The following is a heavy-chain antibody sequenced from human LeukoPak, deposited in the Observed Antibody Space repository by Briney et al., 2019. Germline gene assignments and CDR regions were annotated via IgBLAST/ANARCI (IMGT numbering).Heavy chain of an antibody. Sequence: GGSLRLSCSASGFTFSSYEMNWVRQAPGKGLEWVSYISSNYSTIYYADSVKGRFTISRDNAKNSLYLQMNSLRAEDTAVYYCAREVPTGQAFDIWGQGTMVTVSS. CDR2: ISSNYSTI. J-gene: IGHJ3*02. CDR1: GFTFSSYE. CDR3: AREVPTGQAFDI. D-gene: IGHD4-17*01. V-gene: IGHV3-48*03.